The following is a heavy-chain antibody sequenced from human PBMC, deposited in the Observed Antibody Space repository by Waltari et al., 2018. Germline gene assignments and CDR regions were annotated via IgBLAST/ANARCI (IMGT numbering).Heavy chain of an antibody. CDR2: IETKADGGTA. V-gene: IGHV3-15*04. CDR3: ITILRANWFDP. CDR1: GFTFSDAS. J-gene: IGHJ5*02. D-gene: IGHD3-16*01. Sequence: EVQLVESGGGLVKPGGSLRLSCTASGFTFSDASMHWVRQAPGKGLEWIGRIETKADGGTAESAAPVKGRFTISRDDSKNTVYLQMNSLKSEDTAIYYCITILRANWFDPWGQGTLVTVSS.